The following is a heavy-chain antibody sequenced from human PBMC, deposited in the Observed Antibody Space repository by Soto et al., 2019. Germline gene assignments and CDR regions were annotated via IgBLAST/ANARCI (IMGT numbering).Heavy chain of an antibody. CDR1: CGSISSYY. J-gene: IGHJ3*02. D-gene: IGHD1-26*01. CDR3: ARGENSGSYLDAFDI. V-gene: IGHV4-4*07. Sequence: SETLSRTCTVSCGSISSYYWSCIRQPSWKGLEWIVRIYTSGSTNYNPSLKSRVTMSVDTSKNQFSLKLGSVTAADTAVYYCARGENSGSYLDAFDIWGQGTMVTVSS. CDR2: IYTSGST.